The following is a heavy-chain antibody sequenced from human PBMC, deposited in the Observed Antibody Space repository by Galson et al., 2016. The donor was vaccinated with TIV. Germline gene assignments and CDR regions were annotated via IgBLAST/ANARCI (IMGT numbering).Heavy chain of an antibody. D-gene: IGHD2-2*01. CDR2: IKQDGSES. V-gene: IGHV3-7*01. CDR3: VRKDQVADFCSTTSCSHDR. J-gene: IGHJ5*02. CDR1: GFTFSTYG. Sequence: SLRLSCAVSGFTFSTYGMSWVREAPGKGLEWVAIIKQDGSESYYADSVRGRFTISRDNAKNSLYLQMNSLRAEDTGVYYCVRKDQVADFCSTTSCSHDRWGQGTLVTVSS.